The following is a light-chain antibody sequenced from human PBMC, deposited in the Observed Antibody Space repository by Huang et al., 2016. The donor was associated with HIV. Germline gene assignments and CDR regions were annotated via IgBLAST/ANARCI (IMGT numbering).Light chain of an antibody. V-gene: IGKV1-39*01. J-gene: IGKJ1*01. CDR3: QQSFSNIWT. Sequence: DIQMTQSPPSLSASVGDRVTITCRASQRISNYLNWYQQKPGTAPKLLIYAASTLQSGVPSRFRGSGSGTDFTLTISNLQPEDFATFYCQQSFSNIWTFGQGTKVEIK. CDR1: QRISNY. CDR2: AAS.